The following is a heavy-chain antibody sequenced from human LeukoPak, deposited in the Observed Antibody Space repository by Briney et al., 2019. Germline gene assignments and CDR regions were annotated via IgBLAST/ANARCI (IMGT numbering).Heavy chain of an antibody. V-gene: IGHV4-59*01. CDR1: GGSISSYY. CDR3: ARDQLMVRGAQLDYGMDV. J-gene: IGHJ6*02. CDR2: VYYNGST. Sequence: SETLSLTCSVSGGSISSYYWSWIRQPPGKGLEWIGYVYYNGSTNYNPSLRSRVTISADTSKNQFSLRLNSVTAADTAVYYCARDQLMVRGAQLDYGMDVWGQGTTVTVSS. D-gene: IGHD3-10*01.